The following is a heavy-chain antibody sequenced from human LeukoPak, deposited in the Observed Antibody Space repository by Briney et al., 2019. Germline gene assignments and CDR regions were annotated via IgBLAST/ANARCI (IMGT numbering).Heavy chain of an antibody. Sequence: SETLSLTCTVAGGSISSGAYWWTWIRQDPVKGLEWNGYIYYSGSTYYNPSLRSRVNISVDTSKNQFSLRLSSVTAADTAVYYCARGHSTSSSYFCNGMDVWGQGTTVTVSS. D-gene: IGHD6-6*01. CDR2: IYYSGST. CDR1: GGSISSGAYW. CDR3: ARGHSTSSSYFCNGMDV. J-gene: IGHJ6*02. V-gene: IGHV4-31*03.